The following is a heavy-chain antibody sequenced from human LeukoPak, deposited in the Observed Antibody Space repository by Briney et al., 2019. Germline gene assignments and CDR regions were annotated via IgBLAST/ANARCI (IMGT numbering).Heavy chain of an antibody. CDR1: GFTFSSYE. D-gene: IGHD2-8*02. J-gene: IGHJ5*02. CDR2: ISSSGSTI. CDR3: ARVLVGQFDP. Sequence: GGSLRLSCAASGFTFSSYEMNWVRQAPGKGLEWVSYISSSGSTIYYADSVKGRFTISRDNAKNSLYLQMNSLRAEDTAVYYCARVLVGQFDPWGQGTLVTVSS. V-gene: IGHV3-48*03.